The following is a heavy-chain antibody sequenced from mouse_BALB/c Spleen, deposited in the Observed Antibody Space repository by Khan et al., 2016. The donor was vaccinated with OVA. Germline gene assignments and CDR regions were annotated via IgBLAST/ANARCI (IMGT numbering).Heavy chain of an antibody. CDR3: ARRGYDYGRGALFAY. V-gene: IGHV2-2*02. Sequence: QVQLKESGPGLVQPSQSLSITCTVSGFSLTNYSVHWVRQSPGKGLEWLGVIWSAGSTDYNAAFISRLTIRKGNSRSQVFFKMNSLQPNDTAIYYCARRGYDYGRGALFAYWGQGTLVTVSA. J-gene: IGHJ3*01. CDR2: IWSAGST. D-gene: IGHD2-4*01. CDR1: GFSLTNYS.